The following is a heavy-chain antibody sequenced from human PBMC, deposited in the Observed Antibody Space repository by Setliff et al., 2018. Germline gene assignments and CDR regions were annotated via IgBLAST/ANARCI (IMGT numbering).Heavy chain of an antibody. J-gene: IGHJ4*02. CDR2: ISAYNGNT. V-gene: IGHV1-18*01. CDR3: ARVAGNVLLWSGDGDYFDY. Sequence: ASVKVSCKASGYTFTSYGISWVRQAPGQGLEWMGWISAYNGNTNYAQKLQGRVTMTTDTSTSTAYMELRSLRSDDTAVYYCARVAGNVLLWSGDGDYFDYWGQGTLVTVSS. D-gene: IGHD3-10*01. CDR1: GYTFTSYG.